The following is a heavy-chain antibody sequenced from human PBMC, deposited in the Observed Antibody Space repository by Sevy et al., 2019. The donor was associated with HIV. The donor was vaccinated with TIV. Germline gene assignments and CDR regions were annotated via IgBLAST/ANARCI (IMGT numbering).Heavy chain of an antibody. V-gene: IGHV3-30-3*01. CDR1: GFTFSSYA. Sequence: GGSLRLSCAASGFTFSSYAMHWVRQAPGKGLEWVAVISYDGSNKYYADSVKGRFTISRDNSKNTRYLQMNSLRAEDTAVYYCARDYSGSYYGLAEYFQHWGQGTLVTVSS. CDR3: ARDYSGSYYGLAEYFQH. D-gene: IGHD1-26*01. J-gene: IGHJ1*01. CDR2: ISYDGSNK.